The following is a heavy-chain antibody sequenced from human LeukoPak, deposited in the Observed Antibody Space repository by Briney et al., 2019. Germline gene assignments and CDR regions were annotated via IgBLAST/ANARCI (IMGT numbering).Heavy chain of an antibody. CDR2: IYPGDSDT. D-gene: IGHD6-19*01. CDR1: GYIFTSYW. CDR3: ARQDSSGWQAGFYHYYYGMDV. V-gene: IGHV5-51*01. Sequence: GESLKISCKGSGYIFTSYWIGWVRQMPGEGLEWMGIIYPGDSDTRYSPSFQGQVTISADKSISTAYLQWSSLKASDTAMYYCARQDSSGWQAGFYHYYYGMDVWGQGTTVTVSS. J-gene: IGHJ6*02.